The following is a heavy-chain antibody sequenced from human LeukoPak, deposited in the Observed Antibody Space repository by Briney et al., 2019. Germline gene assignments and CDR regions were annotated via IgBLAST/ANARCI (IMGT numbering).Heavy chain of an antibody. CDR3: ARLPAASAVRGDY. J-gene: IGHJ4*02. CDR2: IYPGDSET. V-gene: IGHV5-51*01. Sequence: GESLKISCKGSGYTFSNSIIGWVRQMPGKGLEWMGIIYPGDSETRYSPSFQGQVTISADKSISTAYLQWSSLRASDTAMYYCARLPAASAVRGDYWGQGTLVTVSS. D-gene: IGHD6-13*01. CDR1: GYTFSNSI.